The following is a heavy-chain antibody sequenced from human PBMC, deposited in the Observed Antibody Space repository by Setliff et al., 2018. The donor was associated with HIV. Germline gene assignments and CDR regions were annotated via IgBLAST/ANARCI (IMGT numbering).Heavy chain of an antibody. Sequence: VASVKVSCKSSGGSFNSAAINWVRQAPGQGLEWMGGNILKLSTSNSAEKFRGRVTFTADRSTNTAFMELSGLRSDDTAMYFCAKMQRNNHYGGADVSWGQGTLVTVSS. CDR3: AKMQRNNHYGGADVS. CDR1: GGSFNSAA. D-gene: IGHD3-10*01. CDR2: NILKLSTS. V-gene: IGHV1-69*10. J-gene: IGHJ5*02.